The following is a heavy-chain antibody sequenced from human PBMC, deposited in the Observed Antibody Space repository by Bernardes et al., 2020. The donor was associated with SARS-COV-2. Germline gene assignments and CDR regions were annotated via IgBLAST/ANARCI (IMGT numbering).Heavy chain of an antibody. V-gene: IGHV3-53*01. J-gene: IGHJ4*02. D-gene: IGHD5-12*01. Sequence: GGSLSLSCGISRFTVSTNYMSWVRQAPGKGLEWVSGLFRDNVFYADSVKGRFTISRDNSENTLYLHMNSLRVDDTAVYYCARRGYSNTSPFDYWGQGTLVAVSS. CDR3: ARRGYSNTSPFDY. CDR1: RFTVSTNY. CDR2: LFRDNV.